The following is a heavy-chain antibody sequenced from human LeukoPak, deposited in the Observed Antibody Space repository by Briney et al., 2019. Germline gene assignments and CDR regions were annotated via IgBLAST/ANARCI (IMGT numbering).Heavy chain of an antibody. Sequence: GGSLRLSCAASGFTFSSYGMSWVRQAPGKGLEWVSAISGSGGSTYYADSVKGRFTISRDNSKNTLYLQMNSLRAEDTAVYYCARGYSSGFYMDVWGKGTTVTVSS. J-gene: IGHJ6*03. CDR3: ARGYSSGFYMDV. D-gene: IGHD6-19*01. V-gene: IGHV3-23*01. CDR2: ISGSGGST. CDR1: GFTFSSYG.